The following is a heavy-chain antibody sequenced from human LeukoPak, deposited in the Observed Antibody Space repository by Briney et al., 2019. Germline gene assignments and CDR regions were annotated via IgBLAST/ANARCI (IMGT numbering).Heavy chain of an antibody. J-gene: IGHJ3*02. CDR3: ARAIVGATIDAFDI. D-gene: IGHD1-26*01. Sequence: EGSLRLSCAASGFTFSSYSMNWVRQAPGKGLEWVSSISSSSSYIYYADSVKGRFTISRDNAKNSLYLQMNSLRAEDTAVYYCARAIVGATIDAFDIWGQGTMVTVSS. CDR1: GFTFSSYS. V-gene: IGHV3-21*01. CDR2: ISSSSSYI.